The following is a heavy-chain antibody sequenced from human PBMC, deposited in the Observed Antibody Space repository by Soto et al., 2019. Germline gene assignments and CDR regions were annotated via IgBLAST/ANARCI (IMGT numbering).Heavy chain of an antibody. Sequence: QAHLEQSGAELKRPGASVTVSCKASGYTFSDFDINWLRQASGQGPEWMGWMNAKSGDTSFPQRFQGKFNMTWAISLSTAYMEVGSLTSDDTAIYYCARGNPFNYAGFDVWGQGTTVAVSS. V-gene: IGHV1-8*01. CDR3: ARGNPFNYAGFDV. CDR1: GYTFSDFD. CDR2: MNAKSGDT. D-gene: IGHD3-16*01. J-gene: IGHJ6*02.